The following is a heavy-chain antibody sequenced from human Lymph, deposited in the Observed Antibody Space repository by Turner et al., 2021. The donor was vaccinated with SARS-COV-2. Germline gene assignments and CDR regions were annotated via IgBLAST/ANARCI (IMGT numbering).Heavy chain of an antibody. J-gene: IGHJ6*02. V-gene: IGHV4-59*01. CDR3: ARDRTSYGDYWAGYYYGMDV. CDR1: GGPISAYY. CDR2: IYYSEST. Sequence: QVQLQESGPGLVQPSETLSLTCTVSGGPISAYYWSWIRQPPGKGLEWIGYIYYSESTNYNPALKSRVTISVDTSKNQFSLKLSSVTAADTAVYYCARDRTSYGDYWAGYYYGMDVWGQGTTVTVSS. D-gene: IGHD4-17*01.